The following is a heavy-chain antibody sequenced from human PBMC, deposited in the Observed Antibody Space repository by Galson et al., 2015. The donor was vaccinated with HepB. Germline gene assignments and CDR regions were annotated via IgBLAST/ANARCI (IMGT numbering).Heavy chain of an antibody. V-gene: IGHV3-30*04. J-gene: IGHJ3*02. CDR3: ARASDYYDSSGYYIQHDAFDI. D-gene: IGHD3-22*01. CDR2: ISYDGSSK. CDR1: GFTFSSYA. Sequence: SLRLSCAASGFTFSSYAIHWVRQAPGKGLEWVAAISYDGSSKYYADSVKGRLTISRDKSKNTLYLQMSSLRAEDTAVYYCARASDYYDSSGYYIQHDAFDIWGQGTMVTVSS.